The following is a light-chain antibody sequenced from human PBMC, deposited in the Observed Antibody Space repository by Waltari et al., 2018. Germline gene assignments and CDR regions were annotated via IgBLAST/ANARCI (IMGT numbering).Light chain of an antibody. CDR3: SSFTTGSTGL. J-gene: IGLJ2*01. CDR2: NVS. V-gene: IGLV2-14*03. CDR1: SSDLGAFDP. Sequence: QSALAQPASVSGSPGQSITISCTGSSSDLGAFDPVSWYQQHPGRAPRLIIRNVSERPSGVPHRFSGSKSGNTASLTISSLRSEDESLYFCSSFTTGSTGLFGGGTKLTVL.